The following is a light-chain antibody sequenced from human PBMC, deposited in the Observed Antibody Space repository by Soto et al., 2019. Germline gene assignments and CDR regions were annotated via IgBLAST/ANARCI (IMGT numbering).Light chain of an antibody. Sequence: QSALTQPASVSGSPGQSITISCTGTSSDVGGYYYVSWYQHHPGKAPKLMIYQVSNRPSGVSNRFSGSKSGNTASLTISGLQAEDEADYYCGTWDSSLSGGVFGGGTKLTVL. V-gene: IGLV2-14*01. J-gene: IGLJ3*02. CDR1: SSDVGGYYY. CDR3: GTWDSSLSGGV. CDR2: QVS.